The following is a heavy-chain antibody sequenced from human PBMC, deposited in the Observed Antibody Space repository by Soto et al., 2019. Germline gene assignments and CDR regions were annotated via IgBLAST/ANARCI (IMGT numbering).Heavy chain of an antibody. Sequence: VQLVESGGGVVQPGRSLRLSCAASGFTFSDYAMHWVRQAPGKGLEWVAVVSHDGRNTHYADSVKGRFTIPGDRSKNTVSLEMTSLRAEDTAVYYCAKGGRQWLVTSDFNYWGQGALVTVSS. CDR1: GFTFSDYA. CDR3: AKGGRQWLVTSDFNY. CDR2: VSHDGRNT. D-gene: IGHD6-19*01. V-gene: IGHV3-30*18. J-gene: IGHJ4*02.